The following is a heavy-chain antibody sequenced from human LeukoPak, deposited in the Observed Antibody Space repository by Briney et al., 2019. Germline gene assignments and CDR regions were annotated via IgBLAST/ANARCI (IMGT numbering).Heavy chain of an antibody. J-gene: IGHJ4*02. CDR2: INTGKGNT. V-gene: IGHV1-3*04. CDR1: GYTFTDYA. Sequence: EASVKVSCKASGYTFTDYAMHWVRQAPGERLEWMGWINTGKGNTKYSQKFQGRVTMTEDTSTDTAYMELSSLRSEDTAVYYCATAHHGIVVVSASNYFDYWGQGTLVTVSS. D-gene: IGHD2-21*02. CDR3: ATAHHGIVVVSASNYFDY.